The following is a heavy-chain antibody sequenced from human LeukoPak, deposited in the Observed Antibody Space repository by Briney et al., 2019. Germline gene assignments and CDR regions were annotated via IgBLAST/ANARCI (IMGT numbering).Heavy chain of an antibody. V-gene: IGHV4-59*12. D-gene: IGHD4-23*01. CDR2: IHYSGST. Sequence: SETLSLTSTNSGGSISDYYWSWIRQPPGKGLDWIGSIHYSGSTSYSPSLRRRVTISVDTSKNQFSLKLSSVTAADTAVYYCARATTVDYYYYMDVWGKGTTVTVSS. CDR3: ARATTVDYYYYMDV. CDR1: GGSISDYY. J-gene: IGHJ6*03.